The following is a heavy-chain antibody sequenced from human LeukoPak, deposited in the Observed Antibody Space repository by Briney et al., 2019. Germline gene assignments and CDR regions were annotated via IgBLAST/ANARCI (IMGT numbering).Heavy chain of an antibody. J-gene: IGHJ6*03. CDR3: ARDRASSGFGGYYYMDV. CDR1: GGSISSYY. Sequence: SETLSLTCTVSGGSISSYYWSWIRQPAGKGLEWIGRIYTSGSTTYNPSLKSRVTISVDKSKNQFSLKLSSVTAADTAVYYCARDRASSGFGGYYYMDVWGKGTTVTVSS. D-gene: IGHD6-25*01. CDR2: IYTSGST. V-gene: IGHV4-4*07.